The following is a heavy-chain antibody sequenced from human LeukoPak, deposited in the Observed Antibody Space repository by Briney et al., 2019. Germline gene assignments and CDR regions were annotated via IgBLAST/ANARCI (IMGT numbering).Heavy chain of an antibody. J-gene: IGHJ6*02. V-gene: IGHV1-18*01. D-gene: IGHD3-22*01. CDR3: ARDTTYYYDSSGPRRQSNYYYYGMDV. CDR1: GCTFTSYG. CDR2: ISAYNGNT. Sequence: ASVKVSCKASGCTFTSYGISWVRQAPGQGLEWMGWISAYNGNTNYAQKLQGRVTMTTDTSTSTACMELRSLRSDDTAVYYCARDTTYYYDSSGPRRQSNYYYYGMDVWGQGTTVTVSS.